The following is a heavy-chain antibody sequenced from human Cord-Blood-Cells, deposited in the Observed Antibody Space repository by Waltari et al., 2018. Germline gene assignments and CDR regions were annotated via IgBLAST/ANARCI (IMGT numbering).Heavy chain of an antibody. CDR1: GFTFCSSW. Sequence: EVQLVESGGGLVQPGGSLRLSCAASGFTFCSSWMSWVRRAPGKGLEWVANIKQDGSEKYYVDSVKGRFTISRDNAKNSLYLQMNSLRAEDTAVYYCARRGGTNWFDPWGQGTLVTVSS. V-gene: IGHV3-7*01. D-gene: IGHD2-15*01. CDR2: IKQDGSEK. J-gene: IGHJ5*02. CDR3: ARRGGTNWFDP.